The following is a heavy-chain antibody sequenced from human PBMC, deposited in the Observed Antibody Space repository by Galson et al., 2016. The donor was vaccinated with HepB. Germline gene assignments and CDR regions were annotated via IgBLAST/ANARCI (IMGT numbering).Heavy chain of an antibody. CDR2: IIPIFGTA. Sequence: SVKVSCKASGGTFSSYAISWVRQAPGQGLEWMGGIIPIFGTANYAQKFQGRVTITADESTSTAYMELSSLRSEDTAVYYCARWAEVWYSSGWEFGYYFDYWGQGTLVTVSS. CDR3: ARWAEVWYSSGWEFGYYFDY. J-gene: IGHJ4*02. D-gene: IGHD6-19*01. V-gene: IGHV1-69*13. CDR1: GGTFSSYA.